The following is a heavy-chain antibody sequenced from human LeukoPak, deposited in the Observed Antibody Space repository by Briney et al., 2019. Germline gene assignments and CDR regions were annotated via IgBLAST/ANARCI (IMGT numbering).Heavy chain of an antibody. Sequence: GGSLRLSCAASGFTFSSYSSPEMNWVRQAPGKGLEWVSYISSSGSTIYYADSVKGRFTISRDNAKNSLYLQMNSLRAEDTAVYYCASRQWVSSSTWYSAFDPWGQGTLVTVSS. CDR2: ISSSGSTI. CDR1: GFTFSSY. J-gene: IGHJ5*02. D-gene: IGHD6-13*01. CDR3: ASRQWVSSSTWYSAFDP. V-gene: IGHV3-48*03.